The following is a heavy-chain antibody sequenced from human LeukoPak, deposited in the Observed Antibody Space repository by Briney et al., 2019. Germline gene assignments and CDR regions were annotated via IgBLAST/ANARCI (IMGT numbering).Heavy chain of an antibody. CDR1: GFTFSSYS. J-gene: IGHJ5*01. Sequence: TGGSLRLSCAASGFTFSSYSMNWVRQAPGKGLEWVSYISSSSSTIYYADSVKGRFSISRDNAKNSLDLQLNNLSAEDTATYYCARVRYDSGWFDYWGQGTLVTVSS. V-gene: IGHV3-48*04. CDR2: ISSSSSTI. CDR3: ARVRYDSGWFDY. D-gene: IGHD6-19*01.